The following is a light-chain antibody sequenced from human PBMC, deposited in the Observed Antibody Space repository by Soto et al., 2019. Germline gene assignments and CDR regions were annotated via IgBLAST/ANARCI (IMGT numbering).Light chain of an antibody. Sequence: QSVLTQPPSASGTPGQRVTISCSGSRSNIGSNTVNWYQQLPGTAPKLLIYSNNQRPSGVPDRFSGSKSGTSASLAISGLQSEDEAYYYCAAWDDSLNGVVFGGGTKLTVL. J-gene: IGLJ2*01. V-gene: IGLV1-44*01. CDR3: AAWDDSLNGVV. CDR1: RSNIGSNT. CDR2: SNN.